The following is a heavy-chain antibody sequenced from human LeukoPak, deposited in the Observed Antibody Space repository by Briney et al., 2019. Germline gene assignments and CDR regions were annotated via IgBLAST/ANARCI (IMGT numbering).Heavy chain of an antibody. CDR3: ARDSFLPPQWLVVFDY. Sequence: GGSLRLSCAASGFTFSSYEMNWVRQAPGKGLEGVSYISSSGSTIYYADSVKGRFTISRDNAKNSLYLQMNSLRAEDTAVYYCARDSFLPPQWLVVFDYWGQGTLVTVSS. J-gene: IGHJ4*02. V-gene: IGHV3-48*03. CDR2: ISSSGSTI. CDR1: GFTFSSYE. D-gene: IGHD6-19*01.